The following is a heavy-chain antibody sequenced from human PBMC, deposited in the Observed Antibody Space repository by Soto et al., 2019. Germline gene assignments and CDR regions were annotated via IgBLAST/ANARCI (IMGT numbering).Heavy chain of an antibody. D-gene: IGHD3-10*01. Sequence: GGSLRLSCTASGFTFSNYAMVWVRQAPGKGLEWVSSINPPGGTTYYADSVKGRLTISRDNAKNSLYLQMNSLRDEDTAVYYCARDMIRGVIGLFDMWGQGTMVTVSS. V-gene: IGHV3-23*01. CDR2: INPPGGTT. CDR1: GFTFSNYA. J-gene: IGHJ3*02. CDR3: ARDMIRGVIGLFDM.